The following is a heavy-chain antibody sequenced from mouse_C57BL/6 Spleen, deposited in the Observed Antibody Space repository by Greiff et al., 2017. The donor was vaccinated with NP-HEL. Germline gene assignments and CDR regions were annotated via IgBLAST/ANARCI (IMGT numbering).Heavy chain of an antibody. D-gene: IGHD2-2*01. CDR3: ARHPGYRPGFAY. V-gene: IGHV5-9*01. CDR1: GFTFTSYT. CDR2: ISGGGGNT. Sequence: EVQGVESGGGLVKPGGSLKLSCAASGFTFTSYTMPWVRQTPEKRLEWVAIISGGGGNTYYPDSVKGRFTISSDKATNTLYLQMSRLRSEDAALYYYARHPGYRPGFAYWGQGTLVTVSA. J-gene: IGHJ3*01.